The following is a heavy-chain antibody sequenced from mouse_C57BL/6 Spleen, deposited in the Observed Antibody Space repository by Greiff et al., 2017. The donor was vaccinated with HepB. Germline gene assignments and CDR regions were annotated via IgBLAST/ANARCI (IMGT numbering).Heavy chain of an antibody. CDR2: IYPGDGDT. D-gene: IGHD4-1*01. Sequence: VQGVESGAELVKPGASVKISCKASGYAFSSYWMNWVKQRPGKGLEWIGQIYPGDGDTNYNGKFKGKATLTADKSSSTAYMQLSSLTSEDSAVYFCAREGYHADWEGRYFDYWGQGTTLTVSS. CDR3: AREGYHADWEGRYFDY. V-gene: IGHV1-80*01. CDR1: GYAFSSYW. J-gene: IGHJ2*01.